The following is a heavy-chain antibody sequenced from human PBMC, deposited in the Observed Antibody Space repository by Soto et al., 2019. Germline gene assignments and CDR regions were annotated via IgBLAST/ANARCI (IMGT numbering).Heavy chain of an antibody. CDR3: VKDIHFLALWYFDL. J-gene: IGHJ2*01. D-gene: IGHD3-3*01. Sequence: EQLAESGGGVVQSGRSLRLSYEASGFTFSSFGMHWVRQAPGKGLEWVAVISYDGSDTYFADSGKGRFTISMDNSKNTVYLQMNSLKVEDTAVYYCVKDIHFLALWYFDLWGRGSLVSVSS. CDR2: ISYDGSDT. CDR1: GFTFSSFG. V-gene: IGHV3-30*18.